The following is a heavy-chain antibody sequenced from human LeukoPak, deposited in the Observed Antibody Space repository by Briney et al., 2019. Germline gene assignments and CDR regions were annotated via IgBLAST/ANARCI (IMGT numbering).Heavy chain of an antibody. J-gene: IGHJ3*02. D-gene: IGHD5-18*01. CDR1: GFTFSSYS. CDR2: ISSSSSYI. Sequence: GGSLRLSCAASGFTFSSYSMNWVRQARGKGLEWVSSISSSSSYIYYADSVKGRFTISRDNAKNSLYLQMNSLRAEDTAVYYCARVFISGSYAADRDAFDIWGQGTMVTVSS. V-gene: IGHV3-21*01. CDR3: ARVFISGSYAADRDAFDI.